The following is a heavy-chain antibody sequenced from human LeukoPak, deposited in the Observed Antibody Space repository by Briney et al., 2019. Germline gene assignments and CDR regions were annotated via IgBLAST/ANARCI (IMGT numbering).Heavy chain of an antibody. CDR2: INNDGSST. J-gene: IGHJ6*03. CDR3: ARDHDDFWSGYYVRLDYYYYMDV. V-gene: IGHV3-74*01. CDR1: RFTFSTYW. D-gene: IGHD3-3*01. Sequence: GGTLRLSCAASRFTFSTYWMNWIRQPPGKGLVWISRINNDGSSTGYADSVKGRSTISRDNAKNSLYLQMNSLSAEDTAVYYCARDHDDFWSGYYVRLDYYYYMDVWGKGTTVTVSS.